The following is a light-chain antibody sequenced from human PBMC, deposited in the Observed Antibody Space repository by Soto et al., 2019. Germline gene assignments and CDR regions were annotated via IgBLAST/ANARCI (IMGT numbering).Light chain of an antibody. CDR2: EVS. J-gene: IGLJ3*02. CDR3: SSFTTSSTWV. V-gene: IGLV2-14*01. CDR1: SSDVGNCNC. Sequence: QSVLTQPASVSGSPGQSITISCTGASSDVGNCNCVSWYQQHPGKAPKLMIYEVSNRPSGVSDRFSGSKAGNTASLTISWLQAEDEADYYCSSFTTSSTWVFGGGTKLTVL.